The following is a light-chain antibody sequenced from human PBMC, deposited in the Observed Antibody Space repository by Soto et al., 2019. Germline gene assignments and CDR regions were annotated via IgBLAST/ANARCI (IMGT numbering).Light chain of an antibody. CDR3: QYYAGVWT. CDR2: DAS. Sequence: DIPMTQSPSTLSASVGDRVTITCRASQSLSNRLAWYQQKPGKAPKVLIYDASSLESGVPSRFSGSGSGTDFILTSSSLQPDDFATYYCQYYAGVWTFGQGTKVEIK. J-gene: IGKJ1*01. CDR1: QSLSNR. V-gene: IGKV1-5*01.